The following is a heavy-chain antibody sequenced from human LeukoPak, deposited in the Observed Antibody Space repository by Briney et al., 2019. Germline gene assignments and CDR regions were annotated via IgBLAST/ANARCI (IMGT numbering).Heavy chain of an antibody. J-gene: IGHJ4*02. V-gene: IGHV1-69*04. CDR3: ARAGAVETSHFDV. Sequence: GASVKVSCKASGGTFSSYAISWVRQAPGQGLEWMGRIIPILGIANYAQKFQGRVTITADKSTSTAYMELSSLRSEDTAVYYCARAGAVETSHFDVWGQGALVIVSS. CDR2: IIPILGIA. CDR1: GGTFSSYA. D-gene: IGHD2-21*01.